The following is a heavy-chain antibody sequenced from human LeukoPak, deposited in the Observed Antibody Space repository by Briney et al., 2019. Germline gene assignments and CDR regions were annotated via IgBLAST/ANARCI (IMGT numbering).Heavy chain of an antibody. CDR1: GFTFSGYW. J-gene: IGHJ3*02. CDR2: INSDGSGT. V-gene: IGHV3-74*01. D-gene: IGHD2-8*01. Sequence: TGGSLRLSCAASGFTFSGYWMHWVRQAPGKGLVWVSRINSDGSGTSDADFVKGRFTISRDNSKNTLYLQMNSLRAEDTAMYYCARDRLTNDAFDIWGQGTMVTVSS. CDR3: ARDRLTNDAFDI.